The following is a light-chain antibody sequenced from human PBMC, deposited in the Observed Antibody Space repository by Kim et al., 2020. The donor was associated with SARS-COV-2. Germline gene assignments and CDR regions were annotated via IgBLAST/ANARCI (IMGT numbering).Light chain of an antibody. Sequence: SSELTQDPAVSVALGQTVRITCQGDSLRNYYARWYQQKPGEAPLLVIYGKNNRPSGIPDRFSGSSSGDTCSLTITGAQAEDEADYYCNSRGTSGDRWVFGGGTKLTVL. CDR2: GKN. V-gene: IGLV3-19*01. CDR3: NSRGTSGDRWV. J-gene: IGLJ3*02. CDR1: SLRNYY.